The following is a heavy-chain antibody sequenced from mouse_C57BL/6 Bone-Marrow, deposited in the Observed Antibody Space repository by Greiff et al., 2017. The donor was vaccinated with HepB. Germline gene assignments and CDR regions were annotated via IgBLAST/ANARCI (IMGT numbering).Heavy chain of an antibody. V-gene: IGHV3-6*01. CDR3: ARDRHYSNYYFDY. J-gene: IGHJ2*01. CDR2: ISYDGSN. D-gene: IGHD2-5*01. Sequence: VQLKESGPGLVKPSQSLSLTCSVTGYSITSGYYWNWIRQFPGNKLEWMGYISYDGSNNYNPSLKNRISITRDTSKNQFFLKLNSVTTEDTATYYCARDRHYSNYYFDYWGQGTTLTVSS. CDR1: GYSITSGYY.